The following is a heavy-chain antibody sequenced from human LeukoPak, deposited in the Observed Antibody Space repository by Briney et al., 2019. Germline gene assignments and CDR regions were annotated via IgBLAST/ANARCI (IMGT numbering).Heavy chain of an antibody. CDR1: GITLSNYG. V-gene: IGHV3-23*01. J-gene: IGHJ4*02. CDR3: AKRGVVIRVILVGFHKEAYYFDS. Sequence: RPGGSLRLSCAVSGITLSNYGMSWVRQAPGKGLEWVAGISDSAGSTNYADSVKGRFTISRDNRKNTLYLQMNSLRAEDTAVYFCAKRGVVIRVILVGFHKEAYYFDSWGQGALVTVSS. D-gene: IGHD3-22*01. CDR2: ISDSAGST.